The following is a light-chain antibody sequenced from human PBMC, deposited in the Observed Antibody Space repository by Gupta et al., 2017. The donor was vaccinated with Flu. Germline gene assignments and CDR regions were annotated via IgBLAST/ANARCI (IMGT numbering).Light chain of an antibody. V-gene: IGKV1-39*01. J-gene: IGKJ2*01. CDR2: VAS. Sequence: PSLSASVGDRVTITCRASRNIDRYLNWFQQKPGKAPKVIITVASSLQSGVPSIFSGSGFGTDFTLTISSLQPEDFATYYCQQSYSTPIYTFGQGTKVEIK. CDR3: QQSYSTPIYT. CDR1: RNIDRY.